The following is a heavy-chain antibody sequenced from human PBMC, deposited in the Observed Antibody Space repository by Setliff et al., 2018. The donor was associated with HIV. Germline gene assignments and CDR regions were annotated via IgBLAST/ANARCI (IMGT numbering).Heavy chain of an antibody. CDR1: GFTFSNSA. V-gene: IGHV3-30-3*01. Sequence: GESLKISCAASGFTFSNSAMHWVRQAPGKGLEWLAVTSYDGGNKYYADSVKGRFTISRDNSKNTLYLQMNSLTSEDTAVYYCARRYYYSMDVWGQGTTVTVSS. CDR3: ARRYYYSMDV. CDR2: TSYDGGNK. J-gene: IGHJ6*02.